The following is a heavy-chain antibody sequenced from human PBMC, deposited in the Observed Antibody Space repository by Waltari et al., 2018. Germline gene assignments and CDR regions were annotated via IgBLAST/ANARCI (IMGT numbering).Heavy chain of an antibody. CDR3: AREVVPTSTIVVNWFDP. D-gene: IGHD2-21*01. CDR2: INTDTGNP. V-gene: IGHV7-4-1*02. Sequence: QVQLVQSGSELKKPGASVKVSCKAIGYTFTNYAIIWVRKAPGQGLEVMGWINTDTGNPTYAQGFTGRFVFSLDTSISTAYLQINSLKAEDTAIYYCAREVVPTSTIVVNWFDPWGQGTLVSVSS. CDR1: GYTFTNYA. J-gene: IGHJ5*02.